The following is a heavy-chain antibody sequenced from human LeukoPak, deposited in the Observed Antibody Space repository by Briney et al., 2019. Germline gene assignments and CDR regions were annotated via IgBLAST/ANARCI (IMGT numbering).Heavy chain of an antibody. D-gene: IGHD6-19*01. CDR2: ISTSGSTI. CDR1: GFIFRIYE. J-gene: IGHJ4*02. CDR3: ARDPVAGFADY. Sequence: GGSLRLSCAVSGFIFRIYEMNWVRQAPGKGLEWVSYISTSGSTIYYAGSVKGRFTISRDNAKNSLYLQMNSLRAEDTAVYYCARDPVAGFADYWGQGTLVTVSS. V-gene: IGHV3-48*03.